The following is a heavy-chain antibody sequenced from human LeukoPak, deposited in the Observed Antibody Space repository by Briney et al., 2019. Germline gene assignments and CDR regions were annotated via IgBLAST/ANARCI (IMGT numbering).Heavy chain of an antibody. CDR3: AKDYGSGSLPHFDY. D-gene: IGHD3-10*01. J-gene: IGHJ4*02. CDR2: IRYDGSNK. CDR1: GYTFSGYA. Sequence: PGGSLRLSCAASGYTFSGYAISWVRQAPGKGLEWVAFIRYDGSNKYYADSVKGRFTISRDNSKNTLYLQMNSLRAEDTAVYYCAKDYGSGSLPHFDYWGQGTLVTVSS. V-gene: IGHV3-30*02.